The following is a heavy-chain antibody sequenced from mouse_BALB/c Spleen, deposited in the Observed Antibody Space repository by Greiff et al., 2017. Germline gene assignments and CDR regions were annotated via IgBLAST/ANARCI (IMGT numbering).Heavy chain of an antibody. D-gene: IGHD2-1*01. V-gene: IGHV1-7*01. CDR2: INPSTGYT. Sequence: VKLQQSGAELAKPGASVKMSCKASGYTFTSYWMHWVKQRPGQGLEWIGYINPSTGYTEYNQKFKDKATLTADKSSSTAYMQLSSLTSEDSAVYYCATIYGNFFWFAYWGQGTLVTVSA. CDR1: GYTFTSYW. CDR3: ATIYGNFFWFAY. J-gene: IGHJ3*01.